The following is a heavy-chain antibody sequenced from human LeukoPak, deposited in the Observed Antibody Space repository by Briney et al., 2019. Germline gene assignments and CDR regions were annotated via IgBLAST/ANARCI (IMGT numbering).Heavy chain of an antibody. CDR3: ARENGDQLNCLDY. CDR2: ISGSGLDT. CDR1: GLTFSSSA. J-gene: IGHJ4*02. V-gene: IGHV3-21*04. D-gene: IGHD4-17*01. Sequence: GGSLRLSCAASGLTFSSSALSWVRQAPGKGLQWVSSISGSGLDTHYADSVKGRFTISRDNAKNSLYLQMNSLRAEDTAVYYCARENGDQLNCLDYWGQGTLVTVSS.